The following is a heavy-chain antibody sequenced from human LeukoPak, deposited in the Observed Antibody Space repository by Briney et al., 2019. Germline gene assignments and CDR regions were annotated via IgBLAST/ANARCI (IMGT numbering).Heavy chain of an antibody. CDR1: GGSFSGYY. CDR3: ARGRIWTVGAAFDI. V-gene: IGHV4-34*01. Sequence: PSETLSLTRAVYGGSFSGYYWSWIRQPPGKGLEWIGEINHSGSTNYNPSLKSRVTISVDTSKNQFSLKLSSVTAADTAVYYCARGRIWTVGAAFDIWGQGTMVTVSS. D-gene: IGHD1-26*01. J-gene: IGHJ3*02. CDR2: INHSGST.